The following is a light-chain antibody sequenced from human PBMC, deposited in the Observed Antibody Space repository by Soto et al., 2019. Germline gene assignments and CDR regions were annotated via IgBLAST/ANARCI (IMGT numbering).Light chain of an antibody. CDR2: RAS. CDR1: QSTSTH. Sequence: DIQMTPSPSTLSASVGDRVTITCRASQSTSTHLAWYQQQPGKAPKLLISRASRLESGVPSRFSGSGSGTEFTLTISSLQPDDFATYYCQQYSTFSLTFGQGTKVDIK. J-gene: IGKJ1*01. CDR3: QQYSTFSLT. V-gene: IGKV1-5*03.